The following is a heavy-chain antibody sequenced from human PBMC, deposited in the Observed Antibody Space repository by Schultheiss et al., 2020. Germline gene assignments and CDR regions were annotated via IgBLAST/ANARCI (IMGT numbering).Heavy chain of an antibody. D-gene: IGHD4-17*01. Sequence: GGSLRLSCAASGFTFSSYAMHWVRQAPGKGLQWVASISYDGSDGYYVDSVKGRLTISRDKAKNSLYLQLYTLRAEDTAVYYCAKEVGAYGDIDAFDMWGQGTMVTVSS. V-gene: IGHV3-33*05. CDR1: GFTFSSYA. J-gene: IGHJ3*02. CDR2: ISYDGSDG. CDR3: AKEVGAYGDIDAFDM.